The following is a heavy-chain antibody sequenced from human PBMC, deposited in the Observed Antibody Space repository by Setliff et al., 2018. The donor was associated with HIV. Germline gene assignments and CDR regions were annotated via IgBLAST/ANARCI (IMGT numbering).Heavy chain of an antibody. CDR1: GGSISGSSYY. J-gene: IGHJ1*01. Sequence: SETLSLTCSVSGGSISGSSYYWGWIRQPPGKGLEWIGSVYHSGSTYYNPSLKSRVTISVDTSKNQFSLNLTSLTAADTAVYYCAREKSPGAEYFPHWGQGTLVTVSS. CDR3: AREKSPGAEYFPH. V-gene: IGHV4-39*07. CDR2: VYHSGST.